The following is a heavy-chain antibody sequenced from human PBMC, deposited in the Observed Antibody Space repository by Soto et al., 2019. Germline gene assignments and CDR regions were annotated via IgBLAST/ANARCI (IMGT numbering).Heavy chain of an antibody. CDR1: GGSIRSYY. D-gene: IGHD1-26*01. CDR3: ARAQGVGATDY. CDR2: IYYSGST. J-gene: IGHJ4*02. V-gene: IGHV4-59*01. Sequence: SETLSLTCTVSGGSIRSYYCNWIRQPPGKGLEWIGYIYYSGSTNYNPSLKSRVTISADTSKNQFSLRLSSVTAADTAVYYCARAQGVGATDYWGQGALVTVSS.